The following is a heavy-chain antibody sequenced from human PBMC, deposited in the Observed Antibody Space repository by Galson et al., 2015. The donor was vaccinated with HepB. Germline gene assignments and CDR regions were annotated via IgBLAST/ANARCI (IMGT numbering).Heavy chain of an antibody. CDR2: ISSSSSYI. Sequence: SLRLSCAASGFTFSSYSMNWVRQAPGKGLEWVSSISSSSSYIYYADSVKGRSTISRDNAKNSLYLQMNSLRAEDTAVYYCARGDFWSGYPFDYWGQGTLVTVSS. D-gene: IGHD3-3*01. CDR3: ARGDFWSGYPFDY. V-gene: IGHV3-21*01. J-gene: IGHJ4*02. CDR1: GFTFSSYS.